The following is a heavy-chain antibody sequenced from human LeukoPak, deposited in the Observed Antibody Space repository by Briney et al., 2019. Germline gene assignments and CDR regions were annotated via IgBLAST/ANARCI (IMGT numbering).Heavy chain of an antibody. D-gene: IGHD2-2*02. CDR3: ARGWSYTNCYTSDY. Sequence: GGSLRLSCAASGFTFSNYAMTWVRQAPGKGLEWVSAISGSGDSTHYADSVKGRFTISRDNSKNTLYLQMNSLRAEDTAVYYCARGWSYTNCYTSDYWGQGTLVTVSS. CDR1: GFTFSNYA. CDR2: ISGSGDST. J-gene: IGHJ4*02. V-gene: IGHV3-23*01.